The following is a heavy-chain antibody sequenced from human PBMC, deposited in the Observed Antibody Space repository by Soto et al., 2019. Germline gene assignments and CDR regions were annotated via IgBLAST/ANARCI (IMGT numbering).Heavy chain of an antibody. CDR2: FDPEDGET. J-gene: IGHJ4*02. CDR1: GYTLTELS. CDR3: ATLDSSGYYYLFDY. Sequence: GASVKVSCKVSGYTLTELSMHWVRQAPGKGLEWMGGFDPEDGETIYAQKFQGRVTMTEDTSTDTAYMELSSLRSEDTAVYYCATLDSSGYYYLFDYWGQGTLVTVSS. V-gene: IGHV1-24*01. D-gene: IGHD3-22*01.